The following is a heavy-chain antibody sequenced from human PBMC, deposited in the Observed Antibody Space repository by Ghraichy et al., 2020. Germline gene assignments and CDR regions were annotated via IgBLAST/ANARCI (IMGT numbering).Heavy chain of an antibody. D-gene: IGHD1-7*01. CDR1: GFSFGDYT. CDR2: MGSKILRGTT. Sequence: GGSLRLSCTATGFSFGDYTVSWFRQAPGKGLEWVGFMGSKILRGTTEFAASVKGRFTISRDEFRNIAYLQMSSLKTEDTDLYYCSREMRGVVAGTASDSWGQGTLVTVSS. J-gene: IGHJ4*02. CDR3: SREMRGVVAGTASDS. V-gene: IGHV3-49*03.